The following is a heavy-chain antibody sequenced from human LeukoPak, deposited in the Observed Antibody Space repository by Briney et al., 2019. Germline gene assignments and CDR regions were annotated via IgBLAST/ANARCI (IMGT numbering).Heavy chain of an antibody. V-gene: IGHV3-23*01. CDR2: ISGCGGST. CDR3: AKDREWEPGEFNY. D-gene: IGHD1-26*01. J-gene: IGHJ4*02. Sequence: PGGSLRLSCAASGFTFSSYAMSWVRQAPGKGLEWVSAISGCGGSTYYADSVKGRFTISRDNSKNTLYLQMNSLRAEDTAVYYCAKDREWEPGEFNYWGQGTLVTVSS. CDR1: GFTFSSYA.